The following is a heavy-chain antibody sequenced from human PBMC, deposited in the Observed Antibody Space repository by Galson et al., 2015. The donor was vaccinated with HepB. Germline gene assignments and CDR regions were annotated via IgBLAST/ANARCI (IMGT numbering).Heavy chain of an antibody. CDR3: ANGGGGYYFDY. V-gene: IGHV3-23*01. Sequence: SLRLSCAASGFTFSSYAMSWVRQAPGKGLEWVSAISGSGGSTYYADSVKGRFTISRNNSKNTLYLQMNSLRAEDTAVYYCANGGGGYYFDYWGQGTLVTVSS. CDR1: GFTFSSYA. D-gene: IGHD3-16*01. CDR2: ISGSGGST. J-gene: IGHJ4*02.